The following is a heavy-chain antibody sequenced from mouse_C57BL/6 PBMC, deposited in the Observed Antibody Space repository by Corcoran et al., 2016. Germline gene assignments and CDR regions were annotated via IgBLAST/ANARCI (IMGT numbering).Heavy chain of an antibody. D-gene: IGHD3-2*02. CDR2: INPNNGGT. V-gene: IGHV1-18*01. J-gene: IGHJ4*01. CDR3: ARTSSGLRAMDY. CDR1: GYTFTDYN. Sequence: EVQLQQSGPELVKPGASVKIPCKASGYTFTDYNMDWVKQSHGKSLEWIGDINPNNGGTIYNQKFKGKATLTVDKSSSTAYMELRSLTSEDTAVYYCARTSSGLRAMDYWGQGTSVTVSS.